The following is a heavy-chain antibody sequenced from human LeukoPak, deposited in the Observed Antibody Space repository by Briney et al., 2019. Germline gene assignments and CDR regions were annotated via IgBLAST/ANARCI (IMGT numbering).Heavy chain of an antibody. V-gene: IGHV7-4-1*02. CDR1: GYTFTSYA. J-gene: IGHJ4*02. Sequence: ASVKVSCKASGYTFTSYAMNWVRQAPGQGLEWMGWINTNTGNPTYAQGFTGRFVFSLDTSVSTAYLQISSLKAEDTAVYYCARGAGKTMIVVVPPDYWGQGTLVTVSS. CDR2: INTNTGNP. CDR3: ARGAGKTMIVVVPPDY. D-gene: IGHD3-22*01.